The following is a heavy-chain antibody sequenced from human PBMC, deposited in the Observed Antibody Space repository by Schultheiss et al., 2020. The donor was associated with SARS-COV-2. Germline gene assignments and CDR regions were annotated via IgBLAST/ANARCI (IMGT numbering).Heavy chain of an antibody. V-gene: IGHV4-39*07. J-gene: IGHJ4*02. CDR1: GGSISSSSYY. Sequence: SETLSLTCTVSGGSISSSSYYWGWIRQPPGKGLEWIGSIYTSGSTNYNPSLKSRVTMSVDTSKNQFSLKLSSVTAADTAVYYCARDGDFGSYFEGAAGTNFDYWGQGTLVTVSS. CDR2: IYTSGST. D-gene: IGHD1-26*01. CDR3: ARDGDFGSYFEGAAGTNFDY.